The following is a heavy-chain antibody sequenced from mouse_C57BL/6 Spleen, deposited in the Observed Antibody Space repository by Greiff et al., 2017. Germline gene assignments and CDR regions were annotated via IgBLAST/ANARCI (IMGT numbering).Heavy chain of an antibody. D-gene: IGHD2-14*01. J-gene: IGHJ4*01. Sequence: VKLQQPGAELVMPGASVKLSCKASGYTFTSYWMHWVKQRPGQGLEWIGEIDPSDSYTNYNQKFKGKSTFTVDTSSSTAYMQLSSLTSEDSAVYYCARGGVRQNYYAMDYLGQGTSVTVSS. CDR1: GYTFTSYW. CDR2: IDPSDSYT. CDR3: ARGGVRQNYYAMDY. V-gene: IGHV1-69*01.